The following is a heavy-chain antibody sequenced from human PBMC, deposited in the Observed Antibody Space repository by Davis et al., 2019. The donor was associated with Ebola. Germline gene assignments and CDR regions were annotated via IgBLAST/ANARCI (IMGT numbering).Heavy chain of an antibody. CDR1: GFAFSTYA. V-gene: IGHV3-23*01. D-gene: IGHD6-13*01. CDR3: AKGGSSWSRFDY. J-gene: IGHJ4*02. CDR2: ISGSGHDT. Sequence: PGGSLRLSCVASGFAFSTYAMSWVRQAPGKGLEWVSAISGSGHDTDYTDYVKGRFTISRDNSKNTLYLQMNSLRSDDTALYYCAKGGSSWSRFDYWGRGTLVTVSA.